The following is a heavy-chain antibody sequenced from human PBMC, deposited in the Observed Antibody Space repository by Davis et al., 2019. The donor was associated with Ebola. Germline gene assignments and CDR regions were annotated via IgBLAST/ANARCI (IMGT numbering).Heavy chain of an antibody. D-gene: IGHD3-3*01. CDR1: GFTFSSYG. CDR2: IWYDGSNK. CDR3: ARDSPRFLEWRHYYYGMDV. V-gene: IGHV3-33*01. J-gene: IGHJ6*02. Sequence: GESLKISCAASGFTFSSYGMHWVRQAPGKGLEWVAVIWYDGSNKYYADSVKGRFTISRDNSKNTLYLQMNSLRAEDTAVYYCARDSPRFLEWRHYYYGMDVWGQGTTVTVSS.